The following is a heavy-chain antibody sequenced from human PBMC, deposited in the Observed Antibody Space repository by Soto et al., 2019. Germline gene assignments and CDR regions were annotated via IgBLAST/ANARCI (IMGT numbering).Heavy chain of an antibody. J-gene: IGHJ6*02. CDR2: IYSGGST. V-gene: IGHV3-66*01. CDR1: GFTVSSNY. D-gene: IGHD4-4*01. CDR3: AREPHYSNYGYYYYGMDV. Sequence: EMQLVESGGGLVQPGGSLRLSCAASGFTVSSNYMSWVRQAPGKGLEWVSVIYSGGSTYYADSVKGRFTISRDNSKNTLYLQMNSLRAEDTAVYYCAREPHYSNYGYYYYGMDVWGQGTTVTVSS.